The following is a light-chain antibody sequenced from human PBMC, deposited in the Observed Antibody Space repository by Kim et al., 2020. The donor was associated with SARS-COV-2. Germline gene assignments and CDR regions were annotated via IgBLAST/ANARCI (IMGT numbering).Light chain of an antibody. CDR3: QSYDNNLSGSL. V-gene: IGLV1-40*01. CDR2: GNS. J-gene: IGLJ2*01. Sequence: RVEISGTGRSSNIGAANEVHWYPQLPGTGPKLHFYGNSHRPSGVPDRFSGSKSGPSASLAITGLQAEDEADYYCQSYDNNLSGSLFGGGTQLTVL. CDR1: SSNIGAANE.